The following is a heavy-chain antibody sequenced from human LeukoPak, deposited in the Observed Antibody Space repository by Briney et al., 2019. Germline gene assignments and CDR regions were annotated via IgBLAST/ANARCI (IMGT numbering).Heavy chain of an antibody. J-gene: IGHJ3*02. CDR1: GGSFSGYY. D-gene: IGHD3-3*01. V-gene: IGHV4-34*01. Sequence: PSETLSLTCAVYGGSFSGYYWSWIRQPPGKGLEWIGEINHSGSTNYNPSLKSRVTISVDTSKNQFSLKLSSVTAADTAVYYCARGARDFWSGYLDAFDIWGQGTMVTVSS. CDR3: ARGARDFWSGYLDAFDI. CDR2: INHSGST.